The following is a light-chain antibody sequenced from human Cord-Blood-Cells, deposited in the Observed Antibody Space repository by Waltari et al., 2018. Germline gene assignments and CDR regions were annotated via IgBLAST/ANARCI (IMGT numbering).Light chain of an antibody. J-gene: IGKJ5*01. CDR3: QQYYSYPIT. CDR1: QGISSY. V-gene: IGKV1-8*01. CDR2: AAS. Sequence: AIRITQSPSSLSASTGDRVTITCRASQGISSYLAWYQQKPGKAPKLLIYAASTLQSGVRSRFSGSGSGTDFTLTISCLQSEDFATYYCQQYYSYPITFGQGTRLEIK.